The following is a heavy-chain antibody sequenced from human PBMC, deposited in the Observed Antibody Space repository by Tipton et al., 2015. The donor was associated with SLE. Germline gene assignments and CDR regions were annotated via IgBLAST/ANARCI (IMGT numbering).Heavy chain of an antibody. Sequence: GLVKPSETLSLTCTVSGYSISSGHYWGWIRQSPGKGLEWIGCISHSGNTYYNPSLQSRVSMSVDTSKNQVLVRLNSVTAADTAVYYCARHDYDDNGYYMHYFDHWGQGTLVTVSS. J-gene: IGHJ4*02. CDR3: ARHDYDDNGYYMHYFDH. V-gene: IGHV4-38-2*02. CDR1: GYSISSGHY. D-gene: IGHD3-22*01. CDR2: ISHSGNT.